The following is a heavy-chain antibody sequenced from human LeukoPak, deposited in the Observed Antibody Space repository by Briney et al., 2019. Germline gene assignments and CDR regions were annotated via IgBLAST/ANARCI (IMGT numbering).Heavy chain of an antibody. Sequence: GGSLRLSCAASGITFSSYGMHWVRQAPGKGLEWVAVISYDGSNKYYADSVKGRFTISRDNSKNTLYLQMNSLRAEDTAVYYCASRSYPWGQGTLVTVSS. CDR1: GITFSSYG. CDR3: ASRSYP. V-gene: IGHV3-30*03. CDR2: ISYDGSNK. J-gene: IGHJ5*02.